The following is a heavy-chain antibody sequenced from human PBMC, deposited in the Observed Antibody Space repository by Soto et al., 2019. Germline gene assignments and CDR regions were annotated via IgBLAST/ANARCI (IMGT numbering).Heavy chain of an antibody. CDR1: GFTFSSYV. J-gene: IGHJ4*02. V-gene: IGHV3-23*01. Sequence: EVQLLESGGGLVQPGGSLRLSCAASGFTFSSYVMNWVRQPPGKGLEWVSAISRSGDATYYADSVKGRFTISRDNSKNTLYLQMHSLRAEDTALYYCTKRATTVPTPGNYFDSWGQGTLVTVSS. D-gene: IGHD1-1*01. CDR2: ISRSGDAT. CDR3: TKRATTVPTPGNYFDS.